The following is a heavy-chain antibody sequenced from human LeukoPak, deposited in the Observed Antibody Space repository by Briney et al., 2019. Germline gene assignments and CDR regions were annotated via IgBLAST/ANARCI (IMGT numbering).Heavy chain of an antibody. CDR2: ISGSGGST. Sequence: PGGSLRLSCAASGFTFSSYAMSWVRQAPGKGLEWVSAISGSGGSTYYADSVKGRFTISRDNSKNTLYLQMNSLRAEDTAVYYCAKVSDLCGGDCCSWVGAFDIWGQGTMVTVSS. V-gene: IGHV3-23*01. CDR3: AKVSDLCGGDCCSWVGAFDI. CDR1: GFTFSSYA. D-gene: IGHD2-21*02. J-gene: IGHJ3*02.